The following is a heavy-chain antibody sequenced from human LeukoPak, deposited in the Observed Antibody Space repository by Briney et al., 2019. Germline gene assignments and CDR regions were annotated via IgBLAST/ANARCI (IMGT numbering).Heavy chain of an antibody. CDR3: AKDLESLRYFDWLPDY. J-gene: IGHJ4*02. D-gene: IGHD3-9*01. V-gene: IGHV3-30*04. CDR2: ISYDGSNK. CDR1: GFTFSSYA. Sequence: GRSLRLSCAASGFTFSSYAMHWVRQAPGKGLEWVAVISYDGSNKYYADSVKGRFTISRDNSKNTLYLQMNSLRAEDTAVYYCAKDLESLRYFDWLPDYWGQGTLVTVSS.